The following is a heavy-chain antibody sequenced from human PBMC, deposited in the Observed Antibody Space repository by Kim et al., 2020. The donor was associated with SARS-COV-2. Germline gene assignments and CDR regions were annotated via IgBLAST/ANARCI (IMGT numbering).Heavy chain of an antibody. V-gene: IGHV3-53*01. J-gene: IGHJ4*02. CDR2: IYSGGST. Sequence: GGSLRLSCAASGFTVSSNYMSWVRQAPGKGLEWVSVIYSGGSTYYADSVKGRFTISRDNSKNTLYLQMNSLRAEDTAVYYCARVLYYYGSGIDYWGQGTLVTVSS. CDR1: GFTVSSNY. D-gene: IGHD3-10*01. CDR3: ARVLYYYGSGIDY.